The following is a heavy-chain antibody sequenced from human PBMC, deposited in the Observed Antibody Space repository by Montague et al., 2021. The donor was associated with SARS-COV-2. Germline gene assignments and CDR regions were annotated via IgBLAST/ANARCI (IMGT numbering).Heavy chain of an antibody. J-gene: IGHJ2*01. CDR2: INHSGST. V-gene: IGHV4-39*01. D-gene: IGHD3-22*01. CDR3: ARGAPTISMILVVMTGAGWYFDL. CDR1: GGSVRSSNFY. Sequence: SETLSLTCTVSGGSVRSSNFYWGWIRQPPGKGLEWIGEINHSGSTNYNPSLRSRVTISVDTSKNQFSLKLSAVTAADTAVYYCARGAPTISMILVVMTGAGWYFDLWGRGTLVTVSS.